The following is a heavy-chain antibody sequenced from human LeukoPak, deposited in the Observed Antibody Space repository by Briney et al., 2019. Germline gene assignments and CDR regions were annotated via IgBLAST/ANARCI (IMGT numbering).Heavy chain of an antibody. CDR2: ISYDGSNK. CDR3: AKADSLSAFDI. CDR1: GFTFSSYA. D-gene: IGHD2-15*01. V-gene: IGHV3-30-3*01. J-gene: IGHJ3*02. Sequence: GGSLRLSCAASGFTFSSYAMHWVRQAPGKGLEWVAVISYDGSNKYYADSVKGRFTISRDNAKNSLYLQMDSLRAEDTALYYCAKADSLSAFDIWGQGTMVTVSS.